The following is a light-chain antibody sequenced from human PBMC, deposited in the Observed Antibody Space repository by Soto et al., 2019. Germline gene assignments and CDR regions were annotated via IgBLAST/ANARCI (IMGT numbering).Light chain of an antibody. Sequence: IDLTQSSTTLTLSPGERATLSCRASQSVSSYLAWYQQKPGQAPRLLIYDASNRATGIPARFSGGGSGTDFTLTISSLEPEDFAVYYCQQRFNWPRFTFGQGTKVDIK. CDR1: QSVSSY. CDR3: QQRFNWPRFT. J-gene: IGKJ2*01. CDR2: DAS. V-gene: IGKV3-11*01.